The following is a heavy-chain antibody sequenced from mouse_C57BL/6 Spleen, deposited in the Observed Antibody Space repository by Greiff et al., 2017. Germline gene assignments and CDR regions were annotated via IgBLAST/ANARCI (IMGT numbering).Heavy chain of an antibody. V-gene: IGHV1-42*01. Sequence: VQLQQSGPELVKPGASVKISCKASGYSFTGYYMNWVKQSPEKSLEWIGEINPSTGGTTYNQKFKAKATLTVDKSSSTAYMQLKSLTSEDSAVYYCARGAVVATDYFDYWGQGTTLTVSS. CDR1: GYSFTGYY. CDR2: INPSTGGT. J-gene: IGHJ2*01. D-gene: IGHD1-1*01. CDR3: ARGAVVATDYFDY.